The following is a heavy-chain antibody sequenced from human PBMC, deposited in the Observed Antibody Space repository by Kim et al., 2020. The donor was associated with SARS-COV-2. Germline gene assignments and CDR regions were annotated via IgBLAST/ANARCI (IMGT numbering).Heavy chain of an antibody. V-gene: IGHV4-34*01. Sequence: SETLSLTCAVYGGSFSGYYWSWIRQPPGKGLEWIGEINHSGNTNYNPSLKSRVTISVDTSKNQFSLKLSSVTAADTAVYYCARGRYSRAFDYWGQGTLVTVSS. J-gene: IGHJ4*02. CDR2: INHSGNT. CDR1: GGSFSGYY. D-gene: IGHD6-13*01. CDR3: ARGRYSRAFDY.